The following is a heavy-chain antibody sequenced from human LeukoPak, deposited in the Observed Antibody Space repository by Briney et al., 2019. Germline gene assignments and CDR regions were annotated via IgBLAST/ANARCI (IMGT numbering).Heavy chain of an antibody. D-gene: IGHD2-2*01. CDR3: ARAPQDCTSTSCPLGY. V-gene: IGHV1-18*01. Sequence: GASVKVSCKASGYTFTSYGISWVRQAPGQGLEWMGWISGYNGYTHYAHNLQGRVTMTTDTSTSTAYMELRSLRSDDTAVFYCARAPQDCTSTSCPLGYWGQGTLVTVSS. CDR2: ISGYNGYT. CDR1: GYTFTSYG. J-gene: IGHJ4*02.